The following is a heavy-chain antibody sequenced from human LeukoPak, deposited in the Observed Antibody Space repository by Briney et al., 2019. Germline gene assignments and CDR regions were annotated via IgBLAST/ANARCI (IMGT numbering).Heavy chain of an antibody. CDR3: ARSYYYDSSGYYSVDY. Sequence: ASVKVSCKASGYTFSSYGITWVRQAPGQGLEWMGWSSAYNGNTNYAQNLQGRVTMTTDTSTGTAYMELRSLRSDDTAVYYCARSYYYDSSGYYSVDYWGQGTLVTVSS. CDR2: SSAYNGNT. D-gene: IGHD3-22*01. J-gene: IGHJ4*02. CDR1: GYTFSSYG. V-gene: IGHV1-18*01.